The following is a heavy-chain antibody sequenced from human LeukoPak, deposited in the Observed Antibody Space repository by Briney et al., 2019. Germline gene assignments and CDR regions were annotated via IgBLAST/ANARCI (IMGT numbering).Heavy chain of an antibody. CDR3: ARVPSTGYFDY. Sequence: QPGGSLRLSCAASGFTVSTNCMTWVRQAPGKGLEWVSTIYSGGTTYYADSVMGRFTISRHNSRNTLYLQMNSLRAEDAAVYYCARVPSTGYFDYWGQGTLVTVSS. J-gene: IGHJ4*02. CDR1: GFTVSTNC. V-gene: IGHV3-53*04. D-gene: IGHD2-8*02. CDR2: IYSGGTT.